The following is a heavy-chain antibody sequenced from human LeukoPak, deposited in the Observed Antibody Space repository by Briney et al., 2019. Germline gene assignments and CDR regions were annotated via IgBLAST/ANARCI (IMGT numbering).Heavy chain of an antibody. Sequence: QSGGSLRLSCAASGFTFSSYAMSWVRQAPGTGLEWVSVISGSAGGTHYADSVKGRFTISRDNSKNTLYLQMNSLRAEDTAVYYCVKEVSSWYGSWFDPWGQGTLVTVSS. J-gene: IGHJ5*02. CDR1: GFTFSSYA. D-gene: IGHD6-13*01. V-gene: IGHV3-23*01. CDR3: VKEVSSWYGSWFDP. CDR2: ISGSAGGT.